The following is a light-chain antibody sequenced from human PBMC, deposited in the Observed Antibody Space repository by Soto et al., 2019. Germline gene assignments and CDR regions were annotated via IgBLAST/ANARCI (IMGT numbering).Light chain of an antibody. CDR1: HSLSSKS. J-gene: IGKJ1*01. CDR3: QQYDTSPT. CDR2: DAS. Sequence: PGERATLSCTASHSLSSKSLVWYQQKSGQTPRVLIYDASSRATGIPDRFSGSGSGTDFTLTISRLEPEDSAVYFCQQYDTSPTFGQGTKVEIK. V-gene: IGKV3-20*01.